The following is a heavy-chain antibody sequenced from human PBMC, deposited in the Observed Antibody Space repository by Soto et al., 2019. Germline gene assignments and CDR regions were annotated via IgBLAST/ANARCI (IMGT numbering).Heavy chain of an antibody. CDR3: STNEIASAEGVRPFDP. CDR1: GYTLTELS. J-gene: IGHJ5*02. V-gene: IGHV1-24*01. D-gene: IGHD6-13*01. CDR2: FDPEDGET. Sequence: QVQLVQSGAEVKKPGASVKDSCKVSGYTLTELSMHWVRQAPGKGLEWMGGFDPEDGETIYAQKFQGRVTMTEDTSTDTAYMELSSLRSEDTAVYYCSTNEIASAEGVRPFDPGGQGSLVTVSS.